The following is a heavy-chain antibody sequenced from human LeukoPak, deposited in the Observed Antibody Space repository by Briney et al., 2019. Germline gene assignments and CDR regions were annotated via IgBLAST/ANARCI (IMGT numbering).Heavy chain of an antibody. V-gene: IGHV1-46*01. CDR2: INPGGGST. Sequence: ASVKVSCKASGYTFTSNYMHWVRQAPGQGLAWMGIINPGGGSTNYAQKFQGRVIMTRDTSTSTIYMEMSSLRSEDTAVYYCARLRGYSGSSTIGWFDPWGQGTLVTVSS. J-gene: IGHJ5*02. D-gene: IGHD1-26*01. CDR3: ARLRGYSGSSTIGWFDP. CDR1: GYTFTSNY.